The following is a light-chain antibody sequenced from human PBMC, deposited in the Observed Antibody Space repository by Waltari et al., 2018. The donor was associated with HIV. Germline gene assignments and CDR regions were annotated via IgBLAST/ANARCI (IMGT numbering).Light chain of an antibody. J-gene: IGKJ1*01. CDR1: QSVSSY. CDR2: DAF. CDR3: QQRSNWPPWT. Sequence: EIVLTQSQATLSLSPGEIATLSCRASQSVSSYLAWYQQKPGQAPRLLIYDAFKRATGIPARFSGSGSGTDFTLTISSLEPEDFAVYYCQQRSNWPPWTFGQGTKVEIK. V-gene: IGKV3-11*01.